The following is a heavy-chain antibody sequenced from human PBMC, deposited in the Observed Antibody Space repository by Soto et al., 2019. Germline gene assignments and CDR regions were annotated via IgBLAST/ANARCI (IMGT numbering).Heavy chain of an antibody. Sequence: ASVKVSCKASGYTFTGYYMHWVRQAPGQGLEWMGWINPNSGGTNHAQKFQGWVTMTRDTSISTAYMELSRLRSDDTAVYYCARVATGYSSSWYKYYFDYWGQGTLVTVSS. CDR1: GYTFTGYY. CDR2: INPNSGGT. V-gene: IGHV1-2*04. CDR3: ARVATGYSSSWYKYYFDY. D-gene: IGHD6-13*01. J-gene: IGHJ4*02.